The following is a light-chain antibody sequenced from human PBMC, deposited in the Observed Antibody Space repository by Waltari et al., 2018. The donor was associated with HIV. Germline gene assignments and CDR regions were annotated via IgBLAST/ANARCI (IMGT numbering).Light chain of an antibody. J-gene: IGKJ4*01. V-gene: IGKV1D-12*01. CDR3: QQANSFPPT. CDR2: SAT. Sequence: IQVTQSPSSVSAYVGARVTITCRTSQGISNWLAWYQQKPGKAPKLLIYSATSLESGVPSRFSGRGSGTDFSLTISNLQPEEFATYYCQQANSFPPTFGGGTKGEIK. CDR1: QGISNW.